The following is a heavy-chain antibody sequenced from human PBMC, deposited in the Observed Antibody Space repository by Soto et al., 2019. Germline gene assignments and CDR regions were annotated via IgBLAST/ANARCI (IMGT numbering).Heavy chain of an antibody. CDR3: ARVYRGPAAIRYYYYYMDV. Sequence: SETLSLTCAVYGGSFSGYYWSWIRQPPGKGLEWIGEINHSGSTNYNPSLKSRVTISVDTSKNQFSMKLSSVTAADTAVFYCARVYRGPAAIRYYYYYMDVWGKGTTVTVS. J-gene: IGHJ6*03. D-gene: IGHD2-2*01. V-gene: IGHV4-34*01. CDR2: INHSGST. CDR1: GGSFSGYY.